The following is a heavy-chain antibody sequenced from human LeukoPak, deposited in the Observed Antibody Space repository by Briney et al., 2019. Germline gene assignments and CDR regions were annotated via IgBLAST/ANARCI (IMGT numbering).Heavy chain of an antibody. V-gene: IGHV4-38-2*02. J-gene: IGHJ4*02. CDR1: GYSISSGYY. CDR3: ASLPAATYFDY. Sequence: PSETLSLTCTVSGYSISSGYYWGWIRQPPGKGLEWIGSIYHSGSTYYNPSLKSRVTISVDTPKNQFSLKLSSVTAADTAVYYCASLPAATYFDYWGQGTLVTVSS. D-gene: IGHD2-2*01. CDR2: IYHSGST.